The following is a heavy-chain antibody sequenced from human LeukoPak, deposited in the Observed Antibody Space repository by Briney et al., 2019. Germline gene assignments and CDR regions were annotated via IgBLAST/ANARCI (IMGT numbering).Heavy chain of an antibody. CDR1: GFSFTDYP. V-gene: IGHV3-48*02. D-gene: IGHD3-9*01. J-gene: IGHJ4*02. CDR3: ATDIRYAFDY. CDR2: IRTTAEGAKYA. Sequence: GGSLRLSCATSGFSFTDYPMNWVRQAPGKGLEWISNIRTTAEGAKYAYYADSVKGRVTISRDDGKNTLYLHMNSLRDDDTAVYYCATDIRYAFDYWGQGILVTVSS.